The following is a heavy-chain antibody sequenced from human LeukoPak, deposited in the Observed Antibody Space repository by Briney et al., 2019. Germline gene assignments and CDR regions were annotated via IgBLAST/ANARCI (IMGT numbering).Heavy chain of an antibody. CDR2: IYYTGSN. CDR1: GGSISSYY. D-gene: IGHD5-12*01. J-gene: IGHJ5*02. Sequence: SETLSLTCTVSGGSISSYYWTWIRQPPGKGLEWIGYIYYTGSNDYNLSLKGRVTISADTSKMQISLHLSSVTAADTATYYCVRQLGYTITYKWFHPWGQGILVTVSS. CDR3: VRQLGYTITYKWFHP. V-gene: IGHV4-59*08.